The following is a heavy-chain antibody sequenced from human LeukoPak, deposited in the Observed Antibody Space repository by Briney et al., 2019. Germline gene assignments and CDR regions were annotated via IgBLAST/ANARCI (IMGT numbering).Heavy chain of an antibody. Sequence: PSETLSLTCAVYGGSFSGYYWSWIRQPPGKGLEWIGEINHSGSTNYNPSLKSRVTISVDTSKNQFSLKLSSVTAADTAVYYCARCGYSYGWFDPWGQGTLVTVSS. CDR2: INHSGST. J-gene: IGHJ5*02. CDR3: ARCGYSYGWFDP. CDR1: GGSFSGYY. D-gene: IGHD5-18*01. V-gene: IGHV4-34*01.